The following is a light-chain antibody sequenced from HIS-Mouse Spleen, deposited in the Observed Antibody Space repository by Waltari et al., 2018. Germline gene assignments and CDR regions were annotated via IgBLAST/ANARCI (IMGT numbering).Light chain of an antibody. Sequence: QSALTQPASVSGSPGQSITISCTGTSSDVWSYNLVSWYQPHPGKAPKPRIYEGSKRPSGVSNRFSGSKSGNKASLTISGLQAEDEADYYCCSYAGSSTFEVFGGGTKLTVL. J-gene: IGLJ2*01. CDR1: SSDVWSYNL. CDR3: CSYAGSSTFEV. V-gene: IGLV2-23*03. CDR2: EGS.